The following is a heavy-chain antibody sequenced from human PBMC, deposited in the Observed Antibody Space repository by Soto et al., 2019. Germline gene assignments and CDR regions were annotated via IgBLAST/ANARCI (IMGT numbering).Heavy chain of an antibody. CDR1: GYTFTRYG. Sequence: QVQLVQSGAEVKKPGASVKVSCKASGYTFTRYGISWVRQGPGQGLEWMGWINGYNGNTNYTQKFQGRITMTTDTPTSTAYMELRSLRSDDTAVYYCARMGDVPYYYYGMDVWGQGTTVIVSS. V-gene: IGHV1-18*01. J-gene: IGHJ6*02. D-gene: IGHD3-16*01. CDR2: INGYNGNT. CDR3: ARMGDVPYYYYGMDV.